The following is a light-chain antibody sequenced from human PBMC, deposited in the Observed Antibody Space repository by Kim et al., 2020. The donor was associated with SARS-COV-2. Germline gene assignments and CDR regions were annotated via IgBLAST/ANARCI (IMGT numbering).Light chain of an antibody. V-gene: IGKV1-5*03. Sequence: SASVGDRVTLTYRASQSISSWLAWYQQKPGKAPKLLIYKASSLESGVPSRFSGSGSGTEFTLTISSLQPDDFATYYCQQYNSYAYTFGQGTKLEI. CDR1: QSISSW. J-gene: IGKJ2*01. CDR2: KAS. CDR3: QQYNSYAYT.